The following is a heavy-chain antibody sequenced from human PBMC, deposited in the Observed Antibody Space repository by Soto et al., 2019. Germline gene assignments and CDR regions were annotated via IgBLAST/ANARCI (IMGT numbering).Heavy chain of an antibody. J-gene: IGHJ6*02. CDR2: INAGNGNT. CDR3: ARDSLFVWSGYPQNPYYGMDV. D-gene: IGHD3-3*01. Sequence: GASVKVSCKASGYTFTSYAMHWVRQAPGQRLEWMGWINAGNGNTKYSQKFQGRVTITRDTSASTAYMELSSLRSEDTAVYYCARDSLFVWSGYPQNPYYGMDVWGQGTTVTVSS. CDR1: GYTFTSYA. V-gene: IGHV1-3*01.